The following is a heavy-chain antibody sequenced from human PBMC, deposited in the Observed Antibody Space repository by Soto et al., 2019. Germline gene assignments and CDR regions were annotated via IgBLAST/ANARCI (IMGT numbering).Heavy chain of an antibody. CDR2: IFYSGST. CDR3: ARGAADTAMVDS. Sequence: SETLSLTCTVPGGSIRSYYWTWIRQPPGKGLEWLGYIFYSGSTFYNPSLKSRVTISIHTSKSQFSLQLTSVTAADTAVYYCARGAADTAMVDSWGQGTLVTVSS. D-gene: IGHD5-18*01. J-gene: IGHJ4*02. V-gene: IGHV4-59*01. CDR1: GGSIRSYY.